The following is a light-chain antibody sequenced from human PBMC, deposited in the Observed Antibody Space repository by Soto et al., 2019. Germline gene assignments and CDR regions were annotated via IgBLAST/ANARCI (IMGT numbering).Light chain of an antibody. CDR3: QSSDSRLSGDVV. Sequence: QSVLTQPPSVSGAPGQRVTISCTGSRSNIGAGYDVHWYQHLPGTAPKLLIYGNSNRPSGVPNRFSGSKSGTSASLAIKGLQAEDEADYYCQSSDSRLSGDVVFGGGPKLTVL. CDR1: RSNIGAGYD. J-gene: IGLJ2*01. CDR2: GNS. V-gene: IGLV1-40*01.